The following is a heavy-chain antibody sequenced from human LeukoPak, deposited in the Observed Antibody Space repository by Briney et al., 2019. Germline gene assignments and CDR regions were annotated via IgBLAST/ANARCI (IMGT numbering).Heavy chain of an antibody. CDR1: GFSFSSYA. CDR3: AKHLSSSSYTGFQY. V-gene: IGHV3-23*01. D-gene: IGHD2-2*02. J-gene: IGHJ4*02. Sequence: GGSLRLSCAASGFSFSSYAMSWVRQTPGKGLEWVSVISGSGDTTYYADSVKGRFAISRDNSKNTVYVQMNSLRADDTAVYYCAKHLSSSSYTGFQYWGQGILVTVSS. CDR2: ISGSGDTT.